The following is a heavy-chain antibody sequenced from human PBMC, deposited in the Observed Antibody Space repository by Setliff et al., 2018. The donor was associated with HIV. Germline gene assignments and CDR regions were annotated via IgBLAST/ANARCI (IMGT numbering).Heavy chain of an antibody. CDR3: LRETGVNVAADGRGYHTFDF. CDR1: GGSFSGYH. V-gene: IGHV4-34*01. J-gene: IGHJ3*01. Sequence: KPSETLSLTCAVYGGSFSGYHWNWIRQPPGKGLEWIGEINHSGRTNYNPSLKSRVTISVGTSKNQFSLKLTSVTAADTAIYYCLRETGVNVAADGRGYHTFDFWGRGTMVTVSS. D-gene: IGHD2-8*02. CDR2: INHSGRT.